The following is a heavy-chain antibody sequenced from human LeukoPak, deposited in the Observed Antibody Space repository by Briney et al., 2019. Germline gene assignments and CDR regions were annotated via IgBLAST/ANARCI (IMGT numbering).Heavy chain of an antibody. D-gene: IGHD5-24*01. Sequence: GGSLRLSCAASGFTFSSYWMHWVRQAPGKGLVWVSRINGDGSSTSYADSVKGQFTISRDNAKNTLYLQMNSLRAEDTAVYYCASPRYSYGVPTDYWGQGTLVTVSS. CDR1: GFTFSSYW. J-gene: IGHJ4*02. CDR3: ASPRYSYGVPTDY. CDR2: INGDGSST. V-gene: IGHV3-74*01.